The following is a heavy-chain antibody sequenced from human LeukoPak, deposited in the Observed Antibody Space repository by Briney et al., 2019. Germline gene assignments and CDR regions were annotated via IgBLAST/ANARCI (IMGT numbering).Heavy chain of an antibody. CDR1: GGTFNSYA. CDR2: IIPIFGTA. Sequence: ASVKVSSKASGGTFNSYAITWVRQAPGQGLEWMGGIIPIFGTAKYAQKFQGRVTITADVYTSTSFLELSSLTSEDTALYYCARSPWDSSAPDYWGQGTLVTVSS. CDR3: ARSPWDSSAPDY. V-gene: IGHV1-69*13. D-gene: IGHD3-22*01. J-gene: IGHJ4*02.